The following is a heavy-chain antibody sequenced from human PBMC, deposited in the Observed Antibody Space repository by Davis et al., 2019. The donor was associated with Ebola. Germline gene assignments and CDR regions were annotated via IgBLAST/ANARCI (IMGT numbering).Heavy chain of an antibody. D-gene: IGHD3-3*01. CDR1: GFTFGYYG. CDR3: AKSGLSFGVVKYHYGMDV. CDR2: IWPDGSTK. V-gene: IGHV3-33*06. J-gene: IGHJ6*04. Sequence: GESLKISCAASGFTFGYYGMHWVRQAPGKGLEWVAIIWPDGSTKYNADSVKGRFTISRDNSKKTLYLQMNSLRAEDTAVYYCAKSGLSFGVVKYHYGMDVWGKGTTVTVSS.